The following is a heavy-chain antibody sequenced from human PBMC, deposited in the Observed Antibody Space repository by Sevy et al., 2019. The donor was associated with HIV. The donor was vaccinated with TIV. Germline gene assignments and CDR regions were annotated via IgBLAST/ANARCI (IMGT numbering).Heavy chain of an antibody. D-gene: IGHD2-8*01. CDR1: GFTFSKYS. CDR3: AREGCTKPHDY. J-gene: IGHJ4*02. Sequence: GGSLRLSCAASGFTFSKYSMSWVRQPPGKGLKWVSTLFFGCGEINYADSVKGRLTISRDNSKSSVYLQMNNLRPEDTAVYYCAREGCTKPHDYWGQGTLVTVSS. V-gene: IGHV3-23*01. CDR2: LFFGCGEI.